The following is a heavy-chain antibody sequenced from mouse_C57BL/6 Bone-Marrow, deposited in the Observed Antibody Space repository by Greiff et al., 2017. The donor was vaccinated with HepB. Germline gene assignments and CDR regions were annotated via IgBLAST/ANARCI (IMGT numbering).Heavy chain of an antibody. CDR3: TRDYYGSPGWYFDV. D-gene: IGHD1-1*01. Sequence: EVHLVESGAGLVKPGGSLKLSCAASGFTFSSYAMSWVRQTPEKRLEWVAYISSGGDYIYYADTVKGRFTISRDNARNTLYLQMSSLKSEDTAMYYCTRDYYGSPGWYFDVWGTGTTVTVSS. CDR2: ISSGGDYI. J-gene: IGHJ1*03. V-gene: IGHV5-9-1*02. CDR1: GFTFSSYA.